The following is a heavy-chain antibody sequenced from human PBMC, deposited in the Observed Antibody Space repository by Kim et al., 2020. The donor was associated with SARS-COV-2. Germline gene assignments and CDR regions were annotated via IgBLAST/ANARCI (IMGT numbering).Heavy chain of an antibody. CDR2: INWNGDST. CDR1: GLTFDNYG. J-gene: IGHJ4*02. D-gene: IGHD3-10*01. CDR3: ARGPYGSGSYYDY. V-gene: IGHV3-20*01. Sequence: GGSLRLSCAASGLTFDNYGMSWVRQAPGKGLEWVSGINWNGDSTGYADSVKGRFTISRDNAKNSLYLQMNSLRAEDTALYHCARGPYGSGSYYDYWGQGTLVTVSS.